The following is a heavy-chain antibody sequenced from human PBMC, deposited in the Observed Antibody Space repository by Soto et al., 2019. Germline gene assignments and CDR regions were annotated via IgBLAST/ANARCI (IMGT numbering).Heavy chain of an antibody. CDR1: GYTFTGYY. Sequence: GASVKVSCKASGYTFTGYYMHWVRQAPGQGLEWMGWINPNSGGTNYAQKFQGWVTMTRDTSISTAYMELSRLRSDDTAVYYCARSTTVVTPRYYYGMDVWGQGTTVTVSS. D-gene: IGHD4-17*01. CDR3: ARSTTVVTPRYYYGMDV. CDR2: INPNSGGT. J-gene: IGHJ6*02. V-gene: IGHV1-2*04.